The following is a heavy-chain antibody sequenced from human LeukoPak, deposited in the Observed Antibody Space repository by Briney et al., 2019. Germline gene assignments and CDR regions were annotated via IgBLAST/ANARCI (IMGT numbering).Heavy chain of an antibody. J-gene: IGHJ4*02. Sequence: GGSLRLSCTTSGFAFDDFAMSWVRQPAGKGREWVGFIRRRAYGGAAEYAASVKGRFIISRDDSKGIAYLQMNSLKTEDTAVYYCSRNGLVDFDYWGQGSRVIVSP. CDR3: SRNGLVDFDY. CDR1: GFAFDDFA. V-gene: IGHV3-49*04. CDR2: IRRRAYGGAA.